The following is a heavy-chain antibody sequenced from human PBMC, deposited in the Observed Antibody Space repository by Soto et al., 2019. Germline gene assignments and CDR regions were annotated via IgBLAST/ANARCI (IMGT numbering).Heavy chain of an antibody. D-gene: IGHD4-4*01. Sequence: QVQLQESGPGLVKPSGTLSLTCAVSGGSISSTKWWTWVRQPPGKGLEWIAEISHSEGSNYNPSLKSRVAXSXXNSKNQCSLRLSSVTAADTAVYYCATQTISYTWDVWGQGTTVTVS. V-gene: IGHV4-4*02. J-gene: IGHJ6*02. CDR1: GGSISSTKW. CDR3: ATQTISYTWDV. CDR2: ISHSEGS.